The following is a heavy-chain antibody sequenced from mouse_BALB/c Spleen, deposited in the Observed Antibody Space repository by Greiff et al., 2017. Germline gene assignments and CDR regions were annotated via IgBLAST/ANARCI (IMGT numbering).Heavy chain of an antibody. V-gene: IGHV2-4-1*01. D-gene: IGHD2-1*01. CDR1: GFSLTSYG. CDR3: ARTYGNYGGAMDY. CDR2: IWSGGST. Sequence: VQRVESGPGLVQPSQSLSITCTVSGFSLTSYGVHWVRQSPGKGLEWLGVIWSGGSTDYNAAFISRLSISKDNSKSQVFFKMNSLQADDTAIYYCARTYGNYGGAMDYWGQGTSVTVSS. J-gene: IGHJ4*01.